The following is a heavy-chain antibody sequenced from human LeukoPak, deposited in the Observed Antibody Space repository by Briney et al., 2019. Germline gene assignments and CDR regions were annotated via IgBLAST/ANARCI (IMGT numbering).Heavy chain of an antibody. CDR3: AKAHALSYEGFDY. CDR2: ISYDGSNK. CDR1: GFTFSSYG. Sequence: GGSLRLSCAASGFTFSSYGMHWVRQAPGKGLEWVAVISYDGSNKYYADSVKGRFTISRDNSKNTLYLQMNSLRAEGTAVYYCAKAHALSYEGFDYWGQGTLVTVSS. V-gene: IGHV3-30*18. J-gene: IGHJ4*02. D-gene: IGHD3-16*01.